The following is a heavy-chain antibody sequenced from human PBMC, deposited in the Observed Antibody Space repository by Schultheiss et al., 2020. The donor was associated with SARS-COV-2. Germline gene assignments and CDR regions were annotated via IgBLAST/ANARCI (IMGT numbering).Heavy chain of an antibody. J-gene: IGHJ5*02. CDR2: IRSSANNYAT. Sequence: GGSLRLSCAASGFTFDDYTMPWVRQAPGKGLEWVGRIRSSANNYATVYAASVKGRFTISRDDSENTAYLQMNSLKTEDTAVYYCAKTGYGDYDWFDAWGQGTLVTVSS. CDR3: AKTGYGDYDWFDA. D-gene: IGHD4-17*01. CDR1: GFTFDDYT. V-gene: IGHV3-73*01.